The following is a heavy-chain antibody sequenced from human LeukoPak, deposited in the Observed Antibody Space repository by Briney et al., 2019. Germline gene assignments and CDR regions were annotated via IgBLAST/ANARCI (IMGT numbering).Heavy chain of an antibody. CDR2: ISGSGGST. V-gene: IGHV3-23*01. J-gene: IGHJ3*02. CDR3: AKGHYGGNGLAFDI. CDR1: GGTFSSYA. Sequence: SCKASGGTFSSYAMSWVRQAPGKGLEWVSAISGSGGSTYYADSVKGRFTISRDNSKNTLYLQMNSLRAEDTAVYYCAKGHYGGNGLAFDIWGQGTMVTVSS. D-gene: IGHD4-23*01.